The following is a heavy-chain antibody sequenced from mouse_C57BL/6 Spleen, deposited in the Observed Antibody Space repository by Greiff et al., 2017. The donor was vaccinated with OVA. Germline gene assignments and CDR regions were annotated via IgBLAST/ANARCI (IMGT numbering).Heavy chain of an antibody. CDR3: ARKITTVVAYYAMDY. V-gene: IGHV1-50*01. D-gene: IGHD1-1*01. CDR1: GYTFTSYW. CDR2: IDPSDSYT. Sequence: QVQLKQPGAELVKPGASVKLSCKASGYTFTSYWMQWVKQRPGQGLEWIGEIDPSDSYTNYNQKFKGKATLTVDTSSSTAYMQLSSLTSEDSAVYYCARKITTVVAYYAMDYWGQGTSVTVSS. J-gene: IGHJ4*01.